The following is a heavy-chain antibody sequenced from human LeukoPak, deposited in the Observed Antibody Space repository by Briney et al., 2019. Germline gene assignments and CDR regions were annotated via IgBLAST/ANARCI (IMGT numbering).Heavy chain of an antibody. CDR2: ISGSGGST. V-gene: IGHV3-23*01. D-gene: IGHD1-26*01. Sequence: GGSLRLSCAASGFTFSSCWMSWVRQAPGKGLEWVSAISGSGGSTYYADSVKGRFTISRDNSKNTLYLQMNSLRAEDTAVYYCAKGGMVGSGAHWFDPWGQGTLVTVSS. J-gene: IGHJ5*02. CDR3: AKGGMVGSGAHWFDP. CDR1: GFTFSSCW.